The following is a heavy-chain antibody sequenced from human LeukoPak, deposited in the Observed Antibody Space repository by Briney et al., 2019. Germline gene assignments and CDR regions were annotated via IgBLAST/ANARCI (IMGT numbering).Heavy chain of an antibody. J-gene: IGHJ3*02. CDR2: IYPGDYDT. V-gene: IGHV5-51*01. D-gene: IGHD4-17*01. Sequence: GESLKISCKGSGYSFTSYWIGWVRQMPGKGLEWMGTIYPGDYDTRYSPSFQGQVTISADKSISTAYLQWSSLKASDTAMYYCARPNRDHGDYFYAFDIWGQGTMVTVSS. CDR1: GYSFTSYW. CDR3: ARPNRDHGDYFYAFDI.